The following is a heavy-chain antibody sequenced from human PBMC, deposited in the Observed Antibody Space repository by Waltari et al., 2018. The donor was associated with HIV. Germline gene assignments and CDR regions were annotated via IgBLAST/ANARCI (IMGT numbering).Heavy chain of an antibody. CDR3: ARPMNYGDYPYYFDY. D-gene: IGHD4-17*01. J-gene: IGHJ4*02. Sequence: QVQLVASGGGVVQPGRSLRPFGAASGFTFGSYAMHWVRQAPGKWLEWVAVISYDGRNKYYADSVKGRFTISRDNSKNTLYLQMNSLRAEDTAVYYCARPMNYGDYPYYFDYWGQGTLVTVSS. V-gene: IGHV3-30*01. CDR1: GFTFGSYA. CDR2: ISYDGRNK.